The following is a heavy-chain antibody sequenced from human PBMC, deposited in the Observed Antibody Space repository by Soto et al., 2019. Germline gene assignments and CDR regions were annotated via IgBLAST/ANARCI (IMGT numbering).Heavy chain of an antibody. CDR1: GYSFTSYW. CDR3: ATSIAVAGTTYDY. Sequence: PGESLKISCKGSGYSFTSYWISWVRQMPGKGLEWMGRIDPSDSYTNYSPSFQGHVTISADKSISTAYLQWSSLKASDTAMYYCATSIAVAGTTYDYWGQGTLVTVSS. J-gene: IGHJ4*02. D-gene: IGHD6-19*01. V-gene: IGHV5-10-1*01. CDR2: IDPSDSYT.